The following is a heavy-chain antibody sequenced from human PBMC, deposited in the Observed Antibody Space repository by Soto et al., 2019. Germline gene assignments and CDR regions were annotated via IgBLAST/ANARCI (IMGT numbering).Heavy chain of an antibody. CDR1: GFTFSGSA. J-gene: IGHJ3*02. Sequence: GGSLRLSCAASGFTFSGSAMHWVRQASGKGLEWVGRIRSKANSYATAYAASVKGRFTISRDDSKNTAYLQMNSLKTEDTAVYYCIYYYDSSGYYLYAFDIWGQGTMVTVSS. CDR3: IYYYDSSGYYLYAFDI. D-gene: IGHD3-22*01. CDR2: IRSKANSYAT. V-gene: IGHV3-73*01.